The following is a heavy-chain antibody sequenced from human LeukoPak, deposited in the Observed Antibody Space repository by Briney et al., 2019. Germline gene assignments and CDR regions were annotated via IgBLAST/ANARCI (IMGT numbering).Heavy chain of an antibody. CDR1: GGSISSYY. Sequence: SETLSLTCTVSGGSISSYYWSWIRQPPGKGLEWIGYIYYSGSTNYNPSPKSRVTISVDTSKNQFSLKLSSVTAADTAVYYCARAVPIYDSSGYYKGTFFQHWGQGTLVTVSS. D-gene: IGHD3-22*01. CDR2: IYYSGST. V-gene: IGHV4-59*01. CDR3: ARAVPIYDSSGYYKGTFFQH. J-gene: IGHJ1*01.